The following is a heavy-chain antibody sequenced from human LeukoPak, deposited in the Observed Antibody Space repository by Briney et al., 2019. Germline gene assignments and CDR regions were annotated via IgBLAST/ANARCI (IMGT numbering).Heavy chain of an antibody. CDR2: INPHSGAT. CDR1: GYTFTGYY. D-gene: IGHD3-10*01. V-gene: IGHV1-2*02. Sequence: VASVKVSCKASGYTFTGYYIHWVRQAPGQRPEWMGWINPHSGATNYAQKFQGRVTMTRDTSISTAFMELSSLRSDDTAMYYCSRDLLLYYSGSGESTWGQGTQVTVSS. CDR3: SRDLLLYYSGSGEST. J-gene: IGHJ5*02.